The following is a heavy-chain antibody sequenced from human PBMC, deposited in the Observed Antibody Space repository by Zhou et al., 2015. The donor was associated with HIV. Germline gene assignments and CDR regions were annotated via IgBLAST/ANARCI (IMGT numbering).Heavy chain of an antibody. CDR3: ARDTNFDRGGHYFGGMDV. CDR2: IIPIFATS. D-gene: IGHD3-16*01. J-gene: IGHJ6*02. V-gene: IGHV1-69*01. CDR1: GGTFGAYA. Sequence: QVQLMQSGAEVKKPGSSVKASCKVSGGTFGAYAFSWVRQSRGQGLEWLGGIIPIFATSKYSQKFQGRVTITADDSTTTAYMELNSLTSDDTAVYYCARDTNFDRGGHYFGGMDVWGQGTTVTVTS.